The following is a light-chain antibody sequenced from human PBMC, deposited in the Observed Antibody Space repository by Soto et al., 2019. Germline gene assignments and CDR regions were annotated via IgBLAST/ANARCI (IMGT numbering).Light chain of an antibody. Sequence: DIQMTHSPSSLSASVGDRVTITCRASQSISTHLNWYQQKPGKAPNLLIYAASSLQSGVPSRFSGSGSGTDFTLTISSLQPEDFATYYCQQSYSTSVTFGQGTKVDIK. CDR1: QSISTH. J-gene: IGKJ1*01. CDR2: AAS. CDR3: QQSYSTSVT. V-gene: IGKV1-39*01.